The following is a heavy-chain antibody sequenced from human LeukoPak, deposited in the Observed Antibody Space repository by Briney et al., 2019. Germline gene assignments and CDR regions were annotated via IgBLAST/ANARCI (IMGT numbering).Heavy chain of an antibody. CDR3: ARDSGSGSYYKGDAFDI. J-gene: IGHJ3*02. D-gene: IGHD3-10*01. Sequence: GGSLRLSCAASGFTLRSYTMSWVRQAPGKGLEWVSSIGISSNKIYYADSVKGRFIISRDNAKNSLYLQMNSLRAEDTAVYYCARDSGSGSYYKGDAFDIWGQGTMVTVSS. V-gene: IGHV3-21*01. CDR1: GFTLRSYT. CDR2: IGISSNKI.